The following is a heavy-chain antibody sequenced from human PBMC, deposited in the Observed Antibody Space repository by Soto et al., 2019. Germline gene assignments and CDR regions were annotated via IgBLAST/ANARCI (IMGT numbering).Heavy chain of an antibody. CDR1: GFSLSTSGMR. V-gene: IGHV2-70*04. CDR3: ARNGYSSSWAPFDY. D-gene: IGHD6-13*01. Sequence: SGPTLVNPTQTLTLTCTFSGFSLSTSGMRVSWIRQPPGKALEWLARIDWDDDKFYSTSLKTRLTISKDTSKNQVVLTMTNMDPVDTATYYCARNGYSSSWAPFDYWGQGTLVTSPQ. J-gene: IGHJ4*02. CDR2: IDWDDDK.